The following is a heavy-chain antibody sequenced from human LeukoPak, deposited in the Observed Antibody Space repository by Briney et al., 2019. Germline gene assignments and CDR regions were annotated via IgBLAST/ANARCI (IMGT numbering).Heavy chain of an antibody. Sequence: GGSLRLSCAASGFTFSSYDMIWVRQAPGEGLEWVSVIFASGGTTYYADSVKGRFIISRDNSKNTLYLQMNSLRAEDTALYYCAKRYCDSLNCAYFASWGQGTLVTVSS. D-gene: IGHD2/OR15-2a*01. V-gene: IGHV3-23*01. CDR1: GFTFSSYD. CDR2: IFASGGTT. J-gene: IGHJ4*02. CDR3: AKRYCDSLNCAYFAS.